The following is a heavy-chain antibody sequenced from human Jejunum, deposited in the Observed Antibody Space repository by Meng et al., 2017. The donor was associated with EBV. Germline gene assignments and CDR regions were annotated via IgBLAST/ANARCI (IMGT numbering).Heavy chain of an antibody. CDR2: INTNTGNP. J-gene: IGHJ4*02. D-gene: IGHD5-18*01. Sequence: QRVQFGPEVRKPGAQWTFSCKCAGYSFTNSAMNWVRQAPGQGVGWMGWINTNTGNPTYAQGFTGRFVFSLDTSVSTAYLQISSLKAEDTAVYYCARVRGYSYGRPFDYWGQGTLVTVSS. V-gene: IGHV7-4-1*02. CDR3: ARVRGYSYGRPFDY. CDR1: GYSFTNSA.